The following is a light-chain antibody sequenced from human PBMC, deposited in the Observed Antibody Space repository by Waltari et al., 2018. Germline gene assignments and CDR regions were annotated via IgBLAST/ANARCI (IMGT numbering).Light chain of an antibody. CDR2: DAS. J-gene: IGKJ4*01. CDR3: QQRRNWPLT. V-gene: IGKV3-11*01. Sequence: SCRTSKKLGTYLAWYQQRPGQSPRLLIYDASYRATGIPARFSGSGSETDFTLTISSLQPEDFAVYYCQQRRNWPLTFGGGTRVEI. CDR1: KKLGTY.